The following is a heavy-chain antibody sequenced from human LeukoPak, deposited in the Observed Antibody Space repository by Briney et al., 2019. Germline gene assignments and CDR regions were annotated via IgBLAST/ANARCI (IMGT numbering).Heavy chain of an antibody. V-gene: IGHV1-18*01. D-gene: IGHD4-17*01. J-gene: IGHJ6*02. Sequence: GASVRVSCKASGYTFTSYGISWVRQAPGQGLEWMGWISAYNGNTNYAQKLQGRVTMTTDTSTSTAYMELRSLRSDDTAVYYCARSDYGDYVPRRYYYGMDVWGQGTTVTVSS. CDR3: ARSDYGDYVPRRYYYGMDV. CDR1: GYTFTSYG. CDR2: ISAYNGNT.